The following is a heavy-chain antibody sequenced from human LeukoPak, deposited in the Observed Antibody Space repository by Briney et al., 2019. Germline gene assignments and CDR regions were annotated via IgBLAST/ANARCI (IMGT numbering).Heavy chain of an antibody. J-gene: IGHJ6*03. CDR2: IILIFGTA. V-gene: IGHV1-69*05. Sequence: SVKVSCKASGGTFSSYAISWVRQAPGQGLEWMGGIILIFGTANYAQKFQGRVTITRNTSISTAYMELSSLRSEDTAVYYCARGAGLRYFDWLLSSYYYYYMDVWGKGTTVTVSS. CDR1: GGTFSSYA. CDR3: ARGAGLRYFDWLLSSYYYYYMDV. D-gene: IGHD3-9*01.